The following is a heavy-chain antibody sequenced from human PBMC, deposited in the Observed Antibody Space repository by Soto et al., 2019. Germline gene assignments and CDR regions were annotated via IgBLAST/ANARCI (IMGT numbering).Heavy chain of an antibody. CDR1: GFMFSRYA. D-gene: IGHD3-3*01. CDR3: ARSRSGAVPDSFGY. CDR2: ISKDGSVK. J-gene: IGHJ1*01. V-gene: IGHV3-30-3*01. Sequence: QVQLVESGGRVVQPGGSPRLSCAASGFMFSRYAIHWVRQAPGKGLEWVAVISKDGSVKYYADSVRGRFSISRDKSKNTVYLEMNGMRDDDTAVFYCARSRSGAVPDSFGYWGQGTLVTVSS.